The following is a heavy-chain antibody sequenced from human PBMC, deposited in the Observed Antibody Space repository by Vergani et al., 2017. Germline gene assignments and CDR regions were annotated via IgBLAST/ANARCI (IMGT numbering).Heavy chain of an antibody. D-gene: IGHD3-9*01. V-gene: IGHV4-61*02. CDR2: IYTSGST. CDR3: ARGGYDILTGYYFYYYYYYMDV. J-gene: IGHJ6*03. CDR1: GGSISSGSYY. Sequence: QVQLQESGPGLVKPSQTLSLTCTVSGGSISSGSYYWSWIRQPAGKGLEWIGRIYTSGSTNYNPSLKSRVTISVDTSKNQFSLKLSSVTAADTAVYYCARGGYDILTGYYFYYYYYYMDVWGKGP.